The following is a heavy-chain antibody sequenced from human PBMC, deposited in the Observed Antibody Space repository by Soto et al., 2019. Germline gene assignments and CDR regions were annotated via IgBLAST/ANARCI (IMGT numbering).Heavy chain of an antibody. Sequence: LSLPCAVYGRSFGGYYWNWIRQPPLMGLEWIGETTHSGGTDYNPSLKSRVTMSVDTSKNQFSLRLSSVTAADTAVYYCARRSSWSNRWGSNYNWFDPWGQGTLVTVSS. CDR1: GRSFGGYY. V-gene: IGHV4-34*01. CDR2: TTHSGGT. CDR3: ARRSSWSNRWGSNYNWFDP. J-gene: IGHJ5*02. D-gene: IGHD1-26*01.